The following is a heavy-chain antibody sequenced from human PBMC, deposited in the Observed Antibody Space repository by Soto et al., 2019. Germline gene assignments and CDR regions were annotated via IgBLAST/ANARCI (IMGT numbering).Heavy chain of an antibody. J-gene: IGHJ6*02. D-gene: IGHD6-19*01. V-gene: IGHV1-69*01. CDR1: GGTFSNYD. Sequence: QVQLVQSGAEVKKPESSVKVSCKASGGTFSNYDFSWVRQAPGQGLEWMGGNNPIVGTPNYAQKFKGRLTTIADESASTVYMELSRLTSDATAVYCSSQDPYSSGSDRHYYYGMDVWGQGTTVTVSS. CDR2: NNPIVGTP. CDR3: SQDPYSSGSDRHYYYGMDV.